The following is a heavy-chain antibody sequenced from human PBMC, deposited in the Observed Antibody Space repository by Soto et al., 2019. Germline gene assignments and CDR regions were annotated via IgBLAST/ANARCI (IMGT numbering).Heavy chain of an antibody. Sequence: GESLKISCKGSGYSFTSYWIGWVRQMPGKSLEWMGIIYPGDSDTRYSPSFQGQVTISADKSISTAYLQWSSLKASDTAMYYCARPLKYYYYGMDVWGQGTTVTVSS. V-gene: IGHV5-51*01. CDR2: IYPGDSDT. J-gene: IGHJ6*02. CDR3: ARPLKYYYYGMDV. CDR1: GYSFTSYW.